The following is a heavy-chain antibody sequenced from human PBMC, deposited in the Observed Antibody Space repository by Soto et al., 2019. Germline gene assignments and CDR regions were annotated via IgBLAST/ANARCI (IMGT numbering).Heavy chain of an antibody. Sequence: PGVSLSLSCAASGFTFSSYAMSWVRQAPGKGLECVSAISGSGGSTYYADSVKGRFTISRDKSKNTLYLQMNSLRAEDTAVYYCAKDIYDFWSGYYMSDYFDYWGQGTLVTVSS. CDR3: AKDIYDFWSGYYMSDYFDY. J-gene: IGHJ4*02. CDR1: GFTFSSYA. D-gene: IGHD3-3*01. V-gene: IGHV3-23*01. CDR2: ISGSGGST.